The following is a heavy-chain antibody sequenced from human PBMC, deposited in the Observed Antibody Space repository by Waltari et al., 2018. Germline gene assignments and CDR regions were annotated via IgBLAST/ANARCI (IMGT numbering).Heavy chain of an antibody. V-gene: IGHV4-34*01. J-gene: IGHJ4*02. CDR2: INHSGST. D-gene: IGHD3-16*02. CDR1: GGSFSGYY. CDR3: ARGRYDYIWGSYRYKTVGFDY. Sequence: QVQLQQWGAGLLKPSETLSLTCAVYGGSFSGYYWRWIRQPPGKGLGWIGEINHSGSTNYNPSLKSRVTISVDTSKNQFSLKLSSVTAADTAVYYCARGRYDYIWGSYRYKTVGFDYWGQGTLVTVSS.